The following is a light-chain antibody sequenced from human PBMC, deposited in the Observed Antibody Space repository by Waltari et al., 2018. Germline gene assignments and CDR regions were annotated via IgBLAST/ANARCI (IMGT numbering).Light chain of an antibody. V-gene: IGLV1-44*01. CDR2: TNN. J-gene: IGLJ3*02. Sequence: QSVLTQPPSASGTPGQRVTISCSGRSSNIGSNTVNWYQQLPGTAPKLLIYTNNQRPSGVPDRFSGSKSGTSASLAISGLQSVDEADYYCAAWDNSLHGWVFGGGTKLTVL. CDR3: AAWDNSLHGWV. CDR1: SSNIGSNT.